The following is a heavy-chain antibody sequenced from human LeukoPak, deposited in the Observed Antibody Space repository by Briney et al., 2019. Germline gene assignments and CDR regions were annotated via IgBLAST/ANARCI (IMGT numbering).Heavy chain of an antibody. D-gene: IGHD3-22*01. CDR2: ISGSSGVI. CDR1: GFTFNTYT. CDR3: ARGFTYYESSGQVPFDY. J-gene: IGHJ4*02. Sequence: GGSLRLSCAASGFTFNTYTMNWVRQAPGKGLEWVSYISGSSGVIDYADSVRGRFTISRDNAKNSLYLQMNSLRAEDTAVYYCARGFTYYESSGQVPFDYWGQGTLVTVSS. V-gene: IGHV3-48*01.